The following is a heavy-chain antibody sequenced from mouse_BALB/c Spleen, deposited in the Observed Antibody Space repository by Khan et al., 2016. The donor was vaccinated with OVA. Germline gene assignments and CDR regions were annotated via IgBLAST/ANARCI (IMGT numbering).Heavy chain of an antibody. CDR3: TRLAYYYDSEGFAY. V-gene: IGHV5-6*01. Sequence: VQLKESGGDLVKPGGSLKLSCAASGFTFSTYGMSWVRQTPDKRLEWVATVSPGGGYTYYPDSVTGRFTISRDNAKNTLYLQMSGLKSEDTAMFYCTRLAYYYDSEGFAYWGQGTLVTVSA. D-gene: IGHD1-1*01. CDR1: GFTFSTYG. CDR2: VSPGGGYT. J-gene: IGHJ3*01.